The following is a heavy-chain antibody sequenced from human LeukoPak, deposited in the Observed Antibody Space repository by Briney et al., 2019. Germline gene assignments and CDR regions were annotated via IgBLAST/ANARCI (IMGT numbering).Heavy chain of an antibody. V-gene: IGHV3-33*01. CDR2: IWFDGSNK. Sequence: GGSLRLSCAASGXTFSDYGMHWVRQAPGKGLEWVAVIWFDGSNKYYADSVEGRFTVSRDNSKYTLSLQMNSLRAEDTAVYYCARDLGITADGNYFDYWGQGTLVTVSS. J-gene: IGHJ4*02. D-gene: IGHD6-13*01. CDR3: ARDLGITADGNYFDY. CDR1: GXTFSDYG.